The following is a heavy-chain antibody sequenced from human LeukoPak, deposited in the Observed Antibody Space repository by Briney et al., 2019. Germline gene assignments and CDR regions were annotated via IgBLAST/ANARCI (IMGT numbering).Heavy chain of an antibody. J-gene: IGHJ4*02. CDR3: AKEGRHAAGTIVDINFDY. V-gene: IGHV3-23*01. CDR2: ISGSGGST. CDR1: GFTFSSYA. D-gene: IGHD6-13*01. Sequence: GGSLRLSCAASGFTFSSYAMSWVRQAPGKGLEWVSAISGSGGSTYYADSVKGRFTISRDNSKNTLYLQMNSLRAEDTAVYYCAKEGRHAAGTIVDINFDYWGQGTLVTVSS.